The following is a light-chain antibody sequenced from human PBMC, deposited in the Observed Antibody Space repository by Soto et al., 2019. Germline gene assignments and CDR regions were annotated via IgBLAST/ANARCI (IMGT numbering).Light chain of an antibody. CDR2: EVS. V-gene: IGLV2-8*01. J-gene: IGLJ2*01. Sequence: QSVLTQPPSASGSPGQSVTISCTGTSSDVGGYDFVSWYQQHPGKAPKILIYEVSKRASGVPDRISGSKSGNTASLTVSGLQPDDEADYYCNSYGGNTNVVFGGGTKLTVL. CDR3: NSYGGNTNVV. CDR1: SSDVGGYDF.